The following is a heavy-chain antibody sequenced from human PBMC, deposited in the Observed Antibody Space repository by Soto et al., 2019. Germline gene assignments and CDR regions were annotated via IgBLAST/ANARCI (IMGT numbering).Heavy chain of an antibody. J-gene: IGHJ4*02. V-gene: IGHV3-33*01. CDR2: IWYDGSNI. CDR3: ARAGSAWQIDF. Sequence: QVQLVESEGGVVQPGTSLRLSGAASGFTFSTYGMHWVRQAPGKGLEWVTFIWYDGSNIFYSDSVKGRFSISRDNSKNMLYLQMNSLRAEDTAVYYCARAGSAWQIDFWGQGTLVTVSS. D-gene: IGHD6-19*01. CDR1: GFTFSTYG.